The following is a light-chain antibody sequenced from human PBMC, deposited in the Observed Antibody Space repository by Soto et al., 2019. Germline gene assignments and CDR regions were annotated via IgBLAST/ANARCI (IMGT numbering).Light chain of an antibody. J-gene: IGKJ1*01. CDR1: QSISSNY. CDR3: QQYGESPT. CDR2: DAS. V-gene: IGKV3-20*01. Sequence: EIVLTQSPGTLSPSPLERATLSCRASQSISSNYVAWYQQKPGQAPRLLIYDASSRATGIPNRFSGSGSGTDFTLTISRLEPEDFAVFYCQQYGESPTFGQGTKVDI.